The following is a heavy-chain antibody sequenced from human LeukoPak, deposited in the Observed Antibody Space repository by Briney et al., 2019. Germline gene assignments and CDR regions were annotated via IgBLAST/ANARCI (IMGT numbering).Heavy chain of an antibody. V-gene: IGHV4-39*01. CDR1: GGSITSSNIY. CDR2: IYYSGGT. J-gene: IGHJ4*02. Sequence: PSETLSLTCSVSGGSITSSNIYWGWIRQPPGKGLEWIGSIYYSGGTYYNPSLTSRVTISVDTSKNQCSLKLSSVTAADTALYYCALRTMPPYYFDYWGRGTLVTVSS. CDR3: ALRTMPPYYFDY. D-gene: IGHD2-2*01.